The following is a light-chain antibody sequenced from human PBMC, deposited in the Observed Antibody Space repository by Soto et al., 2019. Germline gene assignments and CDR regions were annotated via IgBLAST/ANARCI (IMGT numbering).Light chain of an antibody. CDR1: NSDVGSYIY. Sequence: QSALTQPASVSGSPGQSITISCTGTNSDVGSYIYVSWYQHHPGKVPKLLIYEVTNRPSGVSSRFSGSKSGNTASLTISGLQAEDEADYYCSSYTSISTLVFGGGTKLTVL. J-gene: IGLJ3*02. CDR3: SSYTSISTLV. CDR2: EVT. V-gene: IGLV2-14*01.